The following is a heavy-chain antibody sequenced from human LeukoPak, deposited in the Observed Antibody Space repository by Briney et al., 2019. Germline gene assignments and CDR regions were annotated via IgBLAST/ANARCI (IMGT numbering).Heavy chain of an antibody. CDR2: IHHSGNT. V-gene: IGHV4-30-4*01. Sequence: SETLSLTCTVAGGSISSGGYYWSWIRQPPGKGLEWIGYIHHSGNTYYNPSLKSRVNISLDTSKNQFSLKLSSGTAADTAVYYCARDVVRDYFDYWGQGTLVTVSS. CDR1: GGSISSGGYY. D-gene: IGHD2-21*01. CDR3: ARDVVRDYFDY. J-gene: IGHJ4*02.